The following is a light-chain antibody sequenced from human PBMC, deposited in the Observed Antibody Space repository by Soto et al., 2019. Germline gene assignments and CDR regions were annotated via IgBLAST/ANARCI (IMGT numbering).Light chain of an antibody. V-gene: IGLV2-14*01. J-gene: IGLJ2*01. CDR2: EVS. CDR3: SSYTSTVTLV. Sequence: QSALTQPASVSGYPGQSITISCTGTSSDIGGYDYVSWYQQHPGKAPKLMIYEVSNRPSGVSNRFSGSKSGNTASLTISDLQTEDEADYYCSSYTSTVTLVFGGGTKLTVL. CDR1: SSDIGGYDY.